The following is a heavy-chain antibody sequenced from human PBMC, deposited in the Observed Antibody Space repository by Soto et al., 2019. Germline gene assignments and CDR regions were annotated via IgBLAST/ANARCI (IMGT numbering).Heavy chain of an antibody. CDR3: AREGYYDVLTGPDY. CDR2: ISAYSGNT. CDR1: GYTFTTYG. Sequence: ASVKVSCQASGYTFTTYGISWVRQAPGQGLEWMGWISAYSGNTNSAQKYQGRVTMTTDTSTSTAYMELRSLRSDDTAVYYCAREGYYDVLTGPDYWGQGTLVTVSS. J-gene: IGHJ4*02. D-gene: IGHD3-9*01. V-gene: IGHV1-18*01.